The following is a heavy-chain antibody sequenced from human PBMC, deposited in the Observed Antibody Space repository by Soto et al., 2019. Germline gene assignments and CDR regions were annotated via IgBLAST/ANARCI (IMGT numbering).Heavy chain of an antibody. CDR3: ARQLWLGELLHYGMDV. D-gene: IGHD3-10*01. V-gene: IGHV5-51*01. J-gene: IGHJ6*02. Sequence: GESLKISCKGSGYSFTSYWIGWVRQMPGKGLEWMGIIYPGDSDTRYSPSFQGQVTISADKSISTAYLQWSSLKASDTAMYYCARQLWLGELLHYGMDVWGQGTMVTVSS. CDR2: IYPGDSDT. CDR1: GYSFTSYW.